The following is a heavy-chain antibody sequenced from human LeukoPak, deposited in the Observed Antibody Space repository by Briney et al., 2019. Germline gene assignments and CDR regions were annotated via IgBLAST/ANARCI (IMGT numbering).Heavy chain of an antibody. J-gene: IGHJ5*02. V-gene: IGHV3-21*01. CDR1: GFTFSSYS. CDR3: ARDPLITYYYDSSGNHADWFDP. Sequence: GGSLRLSCAASGFTFSSYSMNWVRQAPGKGLEWVSSISSSSSYIYYADSVKGRFTISRDNAKSSLYLQMNSLRAEDTAVYYRARDPLITYYYDSSGNHADWFDPWGQGTLVTVSS. CDR2: ISSSSSYI. D-gene: IGHD3-22*01.